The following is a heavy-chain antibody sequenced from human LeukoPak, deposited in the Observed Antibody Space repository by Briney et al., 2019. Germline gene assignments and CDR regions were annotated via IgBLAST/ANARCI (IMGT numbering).Heavy chain of an antibody. CDR1: GFTFSSYA. V-gene: IGHV3-30*04. CDR2: ISYDGSNK. CDR3: ARVQRGFDI. J-gene: IGHJ3*02. Sequence: PGGSLRLSCAASGFTFSSYAMHWVRQAPGKGLEWGAVISYDGSNKYYADSVKGRFTISRDNSKNTLYLQMNSLRGEDTAVYYCARVQRGFDIWGQGTMVTVSS.